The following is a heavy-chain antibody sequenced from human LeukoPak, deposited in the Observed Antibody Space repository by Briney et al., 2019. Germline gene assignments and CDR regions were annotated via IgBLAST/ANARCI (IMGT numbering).Heavy chain of an antibody. CDR3: GLWSWGTAEYYYYGMDV. V-gene: IGHV1-69*13. CDR1: GGTFSSYA. CDR2: IIPIFGTA. Sequence: GASVKVSCKASGGTFSSYAISWVRQAPGQGLEWMGGIIPIFGTANYAQKFQGRVTITADESTSTAYMELSSLRSEDTAVYYCGLWSWGTAEYYYYGMDVWGQGTTVTVSS. D-gene: IGHD4/OR15-4a*01. J-gene: IGHJ6*02.